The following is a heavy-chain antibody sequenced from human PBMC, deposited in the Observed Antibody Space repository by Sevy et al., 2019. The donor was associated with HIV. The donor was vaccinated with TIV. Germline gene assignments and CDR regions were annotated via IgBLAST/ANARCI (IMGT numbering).Heavy chain of an antibody. J-gene: IGHJ4*02. CDR3: ARVPTYSYGSRTYFDF. CDR1: GYSFASYG. Sequence: ASVKVSCKASGYSFASYGISWVRQAPGQGLEGMGWVGVYNGNSNSAQRLQDRVTMTTDTSTSTAYMELRSLRFDDTAVYYCARVPTYSYGSRTYFDFWGQGTLVTVSS. D-gene: IGHD3-10*01. CDR2: VGVYNGNS. V-gene: IGHV1-18*01.